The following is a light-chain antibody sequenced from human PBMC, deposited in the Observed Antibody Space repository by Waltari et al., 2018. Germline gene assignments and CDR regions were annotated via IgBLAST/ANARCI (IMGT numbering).Light chain of an antibody. CDR3: GSYAGSKILL. J-gene: IGLJ3*02. CDR2: AVT. CDR1: SSDVGIYDY. V-gene: IGLV2-8*01. Sequence: QSALTQPPSASGSPGQSVTISCTGTSSDVGIYDYVSWYQQRPGKAPKRIIYAVTERPPGVPDGFAGSRSGSTASLTVVGLQTEDDGTNYCGSYAGSKILLFGGGTELTGL.